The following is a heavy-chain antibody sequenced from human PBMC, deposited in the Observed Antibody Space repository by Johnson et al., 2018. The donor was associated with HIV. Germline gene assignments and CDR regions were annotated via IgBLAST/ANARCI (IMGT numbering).Heavy chain of an antibody. CDR1: GFTFSSYA. Sequence: MQLVESGGGVVQPGRSLRLSCAASGFTFSSYAMHWVRQAPCKGLEWVAVISYDGSNKYYADSVKGRFTISRDNSKNTLYLQMNSLGAEDTAVYYCARVGANFDAFDIWGQGTMVTVSS. V-gene: IGHV3-30-3*01. CDR3: ARVGANFDAFDI. CDR2: ISYDGSNK. D-gene: IGHD4/OR15-4a*01. J-gene: IGHJ3*02.